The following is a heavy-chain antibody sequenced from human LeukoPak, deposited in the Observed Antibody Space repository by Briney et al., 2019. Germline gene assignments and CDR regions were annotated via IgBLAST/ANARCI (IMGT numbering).Heavy chain of an antibody. V-gene: IGHV1-69*04. CDR2: IIPILGIA. J-gene: IGHJ4*02. D-gene: IGHD6-6*01. CDR3: ARDSLGQQLVLFDY. Sequence: VASVEVSCKASGGTFSSYAISWVRQAPGQGLEWMGRIIPILGIANYAQKFQGRVTITADKSTSTAYMELSSLRSEDTAVYYCARDSLGQQLVLFDYWGQGTLVTVSS. CDR1: GGTFSSYA.